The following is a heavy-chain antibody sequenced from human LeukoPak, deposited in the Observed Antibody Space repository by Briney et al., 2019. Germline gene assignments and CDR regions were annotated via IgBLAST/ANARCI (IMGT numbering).Heavy chain of an antibody. V-gene: IGHV3-48*02. CDR2: ISSSAATI. D-gene: IGHD3-3*01. CDR1: GFAFSTYS. CDR3: AEYDFWSGYRIDY. J-gene: IGHJ4*02. Sequence: GGSLRLSCAASGFAFSTYSMNWVRQAPGNGLEWVSSISSSAATIHYADSVKGRFTISRDNAKNSLYLQMNSLRDEDTAVYYCAEYDFWSGYRIDYWGQGTLVTVSS.